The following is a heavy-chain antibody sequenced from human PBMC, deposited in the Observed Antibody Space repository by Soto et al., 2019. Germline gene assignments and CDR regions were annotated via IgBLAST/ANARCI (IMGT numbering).Heavy chain of an antibody. D-gene: IGHD6-19*01. Sequence: PGGSLRLSCAASGFTFSSYAMHWVRQAPGKGLEWVAVISYDGSNKYYADSVKGRFTISRDNSKNTLYLQMNSLRAEDTAVYYCARGPESSGWFFDYWGQGTLVTVSS. CDR3: ARGPESSGWFFDY. CDR2: ISYDGSNK. V-gene: IGHV3-30-3*01. CDR1: GFTFSSYA. J-gene: IGHJ4*02.